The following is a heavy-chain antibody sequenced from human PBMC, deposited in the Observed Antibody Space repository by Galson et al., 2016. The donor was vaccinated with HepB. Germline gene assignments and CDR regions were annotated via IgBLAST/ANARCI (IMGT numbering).Heavy chain of an antibody. CDR3: TRYYDILTGYYASDY. J-gene: IGHJ4*02. Sequence: SLRLSCAASGFTFSSYAMNWVRQAPGKGLQWVSGISGGGVSTHCADSVKGRFTISRDNSKNTLYLQMNSLRAEDTAVYYCTRYYDILTGYYASDYWGQGALVTVSS. D-gene: IGHD3-9*01. CDR1: GFTFSSYA. V-gene: IGHV3-23*01. CDR2: ISGGGVST.